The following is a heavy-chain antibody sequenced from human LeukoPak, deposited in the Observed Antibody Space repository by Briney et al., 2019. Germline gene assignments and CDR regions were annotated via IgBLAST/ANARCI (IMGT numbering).Heavy chain of an antibody. CDR3: ARGAPMIRLDP. V-gene: IGHV3-53*01. CDR1: GLTVSSNY. J-gene: IGHJ5*02. D-gene: IGHD3-22*01. CDR2: IYSGGNT. Sequence: PGGSLRLSCAASGLTVSSNYMSWVRQAPGKGLEWVSVIYSGGNTYYADSVKGRFTISRDNSKNTLYLQMNSLRAEDTAVYYCARGAPMIRLDPWGQGTLVTVSS.